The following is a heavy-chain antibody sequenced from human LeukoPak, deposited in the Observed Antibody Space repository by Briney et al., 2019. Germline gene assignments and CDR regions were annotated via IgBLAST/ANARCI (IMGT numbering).Heavy chain of an antibody. Sequence: PSETLSLTCTVSGGSISSYYWSWIRQPPGKGLEWIGYIYYSGSANYNPSLKSRVTISVDTSKNQFSLKLSSVTAADTAVYYCARRDDYGDYWGQGTLVTVSS. CDR1: GGSISSYY. CDR2: IYYSGSA. CDR3: ARRDDYGDY. D-gene: IGHD5-24*01. J-gene: IGHJ4*02. V-gene: IGHV4-59*01.